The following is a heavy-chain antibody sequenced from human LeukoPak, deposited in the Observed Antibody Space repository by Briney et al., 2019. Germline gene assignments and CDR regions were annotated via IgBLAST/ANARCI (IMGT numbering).Heavy chain of an antibody. CDR1: GFTVSSNY. CDR2: IYSGGST. J-gene: IGHJ4*02. V-gene: IGHV3-53*01. D-gene: IGHD6-19*01. Sequence: GGSLRLSCAASGFTVSSNYMIWVRQAPGEGLEWVSVIYSGGSTYYADSVKGRFTISRDNSKNTLYLQMNSLRAEDTAVYYCASSRGYSSGWLGYWGQGTLVTVSS. CDR3: ASSRGYSSGWLGY.